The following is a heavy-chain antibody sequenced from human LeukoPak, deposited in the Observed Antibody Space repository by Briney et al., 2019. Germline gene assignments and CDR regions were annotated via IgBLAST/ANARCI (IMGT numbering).Heavy chain of an antibody. J-gene: IGHJ4*02. CDR3: ARGGYYYDSSGYSPTPFFDY. D-gene: IGHD3-22*01. Sequence: ASVKVSCKASGYTFTSYGIGWVRQAPGQGLEWMGWISAYNGNTNYAQKLQGRVTMTTDTSTSTAYMELRSLRSDDTAVYYCARGGYYYDSSGYSPTPFFDYWGQGTLVTVSS. V-gene: IGHV1-18*01. CDR2: ISAYNGNT. CDR1: GYTFTSYG.